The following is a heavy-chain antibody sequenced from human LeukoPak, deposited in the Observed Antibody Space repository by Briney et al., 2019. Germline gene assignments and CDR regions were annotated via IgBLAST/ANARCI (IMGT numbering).Heavy chain of an antibody. V-gene: IGHV1-18*04. J-gene: IGHJ2*01. CDR1: GYTFSSYG. D-gene: IGHD3-10*02. CDR2: ISASNGNT. Sequence: ASVKVSCKPSGYTFSSYGINWVRQAPGQGLEWMGWISASNGNTNYAQKFQGRVTMTTDTSTSTVYMELRSLRSDDTAIYYCARDGLDTMSWDRGRYFDLWGRGTLVTVSS. CDR3: ARDGLDTMSWDRGRYFDL.